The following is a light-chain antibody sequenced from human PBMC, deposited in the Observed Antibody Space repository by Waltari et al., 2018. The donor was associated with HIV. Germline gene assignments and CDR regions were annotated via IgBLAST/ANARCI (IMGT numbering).Light chain of an antibody. J-gene: IGKJ1*01. V-gene: IGKV1-9*01. CDR3: QQLHTCPRT. CDR2: SAS. Sequence: IQVTQSPSLVSDSVGDRDNISCRASQDSSSELDWYQHRSGRAPKLLIHSASTLQSGVPSSFSGRGSGTEFTLTLISLQAEDLATYYCQQLHTCPRTFGPGTKVEVK. CDR1: QDSSSE.